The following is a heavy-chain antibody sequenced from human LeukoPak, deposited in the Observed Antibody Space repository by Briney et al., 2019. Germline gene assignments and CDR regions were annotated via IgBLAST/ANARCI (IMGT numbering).Heavy chain of an antibody. CDR3: AKDVYGAYYYDSSGFL. CDR2: ISWNSGSI. D-gene: IGHD3-22*01. CDR1: GFTFDDYA. V-gene: IGHV3-9*01. J-gene: IGHJ4*02. Sequence: PGRSLRLSCAASGFTFDDYAMHWVRQAPGKGLEWVSGISWNSGSIGYADSVKGRFTISRDNAKNSLYLQMNSLRAEDTALYCCAKDVYGAYYYDSSGFLWGQGTLVTVSS.